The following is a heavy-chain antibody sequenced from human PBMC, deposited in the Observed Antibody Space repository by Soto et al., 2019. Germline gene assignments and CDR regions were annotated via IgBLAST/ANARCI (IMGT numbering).Heavy chain of an antibody. CDR2: ISYDGSNK. CDR1: GFTFSSYA. V-gene: IGHV3-30-3*01. CDR3: ARDRHIVVEPAAMMGWFDP. J-gene: IGHJ5*02. Sequence: GRALRLSCAASGFTFSSYAMHWVRQAPGKGLEWVAVISYDGSNKYYADSVKGRFTISRDNSKNTLYLQMNSLRAEDTAVYYCARDRHIVVEPAAMMGWFDPWGQGTLVTVSS. D-gene: IGHD2-2*01.